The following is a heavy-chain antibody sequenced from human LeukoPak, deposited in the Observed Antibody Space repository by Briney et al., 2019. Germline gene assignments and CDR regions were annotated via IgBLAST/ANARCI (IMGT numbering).Heavy chain of an antibody. J-gene: IGHJ5*02. CDR1: GFTFSSYG. Sequence: GRSLRLSCAASGFTFSSYGMHWVRQAPGKGLEWVAVISYDGSNKYYADSVKGRFTISRDNSKNTLYLQVNSLRAEDTAVYYCAKIRGPSGTTGDWFDPWGQGTLVTVSS. CDR2: ISYDGSNK. V-gene: IGHV3-30*18. D-gene: IGHD1-1*01. CDR3: AKIRGPSGTTGDWFDP.